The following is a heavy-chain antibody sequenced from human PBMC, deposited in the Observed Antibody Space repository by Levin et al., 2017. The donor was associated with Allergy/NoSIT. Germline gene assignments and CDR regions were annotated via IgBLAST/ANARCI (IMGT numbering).Heavy chain of an antibody. CDR1: GYSFTSYW. V-gene: IGHV5-51*01. Sequence: VASVKVSCKGSGYSFTSYWIGWVRQMPGKGLEWMGIIYPGDSDTRYSPSFQGQVTISADKSISTAYLQWSSLKASDTAMYYCARQGRGGVLWFGELLRHIDYWGQGTLVTVSS. J-gene: IGHJ4*02. CDR2: IYPGDSDT. D-gene: IGHD3-10*01. CDR3: ARQGRGGVLWFGELLRHIDY.